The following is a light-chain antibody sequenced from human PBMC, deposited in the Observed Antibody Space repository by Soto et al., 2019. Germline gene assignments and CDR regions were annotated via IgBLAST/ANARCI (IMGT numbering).Light chain of an antibody. Sequence: DIQMTQSPSSLSASVGDRVTITCRSSQSISSYVNWYQQKPWKTPKLLIYAASSLQSGVPSRFSSSGSGTEFTLTISSLQPDDLATYYCQQRYSTPGTFCQGTKVEIK. CDR1: QSISSY. J-gene: IGKJ1*01. CDR3: QQRYSTPGT. V-gene: IGKV1-39*01. CDR2: AAS.